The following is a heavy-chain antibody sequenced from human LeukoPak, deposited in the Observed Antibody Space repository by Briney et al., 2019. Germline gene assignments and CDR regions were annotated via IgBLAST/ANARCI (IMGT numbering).Heavy chain of an antibody. V-gene: IGHV3-23*01. CDR2: ISGSGGST. CDR3: AKDLLAPIYCSSTSCLNYYGMDV. Sequence: PGGSLRFSCAASGFTFSSYAMSWVRQAPGKGLEWVSAISGSGGSTYYADSVKGRFTISRDNSKNTLYLQMNSLRAEDTAVYYCAKDLLAPIYCSSTSCLNYYGMDVWGQGTTVTVSS. CDR1: GFTFSSYA. J-gene: IGHJ6*02. D-gene: IGHD2-2*01.